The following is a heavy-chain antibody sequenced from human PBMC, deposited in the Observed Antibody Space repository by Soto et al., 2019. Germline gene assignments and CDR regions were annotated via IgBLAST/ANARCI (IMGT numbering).Heavy chain of an antibody. CDR2: IRSKSNGGTA. J-gene: IGHJ6*02. Sequence: GGSLSLSCIGSGLIFGDYAMSWFRQSPGKGLEWVGLIRSKSNGGTAEYAASVKGRFTISRDDSKSIAYLQMNSLKTADTALYYCSRSLFGGYGLDVWGQGTTVTVSS. CDR3: SRSLFGGYGLDV. V-gene: IGHV3-49*03. D-gene: IGHD3-10*01. CDR1: GLIFGDYA.